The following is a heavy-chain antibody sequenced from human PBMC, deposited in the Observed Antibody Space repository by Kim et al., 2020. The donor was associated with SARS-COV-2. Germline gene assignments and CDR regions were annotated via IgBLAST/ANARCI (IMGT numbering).Heavy chain of an antibody. CDR3: ARLGACGGSGSYRRCAFDI. Sequence: GESLKISCKGSGYSFSSDWIGWVRQMSGKGLEWMGNIYPGDSDTRYSPSFQGQVTISADKSINTAYLQWSSLKASDTAMFYCARLGACGGSGSYRRCAFDIWGQGTRVTVSS. CDR1: GYSFSSDW. CDR2: IYPGDSDT. D-gene: IGHD3-10*01. J-gene: IGHJ3*02. V-gene: IGHV5-51*01.